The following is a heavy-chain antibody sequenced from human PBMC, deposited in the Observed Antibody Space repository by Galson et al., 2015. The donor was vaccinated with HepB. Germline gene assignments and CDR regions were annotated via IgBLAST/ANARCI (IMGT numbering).Heavy chain of an antibody. J-gene: IGHJ4*02. D-gene: IGHD1-1*01. CDR3: ARDPRHQLVPYFDS. CDR2: ISATQRTT. Sequence: SLRLSCAASGFTFSDYSMNWVRQAPGKGLEWLSYISATQRTTYYADSVQGRFTISRDNDKNSLYLQMNSLRDDDTAIYCCARDPRHQLVPYFDSWGQGTLVTVSS. CDR1: GFTFSDYS. V-gene: IGHV3-48*02.